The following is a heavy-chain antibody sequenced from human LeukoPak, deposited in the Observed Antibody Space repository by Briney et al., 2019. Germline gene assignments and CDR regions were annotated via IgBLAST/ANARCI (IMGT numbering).Heavy chain of an antibody. CDR1: GFTFSSYG. CDR3: ARAHGDPFDY. D-gene: IGHD4-17*01. CDR2: ISGSGGST. Sequence: GGTLRLSCAASGFTFSSYGMSWVRQAPGKGLEWVSAISGSGGSTYYADSVEGRFTISRDNSKNTLYLQMNSLRAEDTAVYYCARAHGDPFDYWGQGTLVTVSS. V-gene: IGHV3-23*01. J-gene: IGHJ4*02.